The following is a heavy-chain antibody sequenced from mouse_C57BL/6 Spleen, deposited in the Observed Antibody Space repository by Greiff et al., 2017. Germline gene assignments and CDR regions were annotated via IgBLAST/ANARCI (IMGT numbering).Heavy chain of an antibody. CDR2: INPNNGGT. CDR3: ARPRYGSSYGYFDY. V-gene: IGHV1-22*01. D-gene: IGHD1-1*01. CDR1: GYTFTDYN. Sequence: VQLQQSGPELVKPGASVKMSCKASGYTFTDYNMHWVKQSHGKSLEWIGYINPNNGGTSYNQKFKGKATLTVNKSSSTAYMERRSLTSEDSAVYYCARPRYGSSYGYFDYWGQGTTLTVSS. J-gene: IGHJ2*01.